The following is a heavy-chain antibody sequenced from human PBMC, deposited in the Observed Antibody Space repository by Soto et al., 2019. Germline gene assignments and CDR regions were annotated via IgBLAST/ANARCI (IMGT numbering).Heavy chain of an antibody. CDR1: GGSISSYY. V-gene: IGHV4-59*01. CDR2: IYYSGST. J-gene: IGHJ4*02. D-gene: IGHD6-19*01. Sequence: SETLSLTCTVSGGSISSYYWSWIRQPPGKGLEWIGYIYYSGSTNYNPSLKSRVTISVDTSKNQFSLKLSSVTAADTAVYYCARGSKASSGWYYFDYWGQGTLVTVSS. CDR3: ARGSKASSGWYYFDY.